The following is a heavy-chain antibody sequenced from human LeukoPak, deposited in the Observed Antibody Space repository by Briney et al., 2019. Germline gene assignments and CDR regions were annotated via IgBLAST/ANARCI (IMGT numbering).Heavy chain of an antibody. CDR2: INGDGSST. Sequence: PGGSLRLSCAASGFTFSSYWMHWVRQAPGKGLVWVSRINGDGSSTSSADSVKGRFTISRDNAKNTLFLQMNSLRAEDTAVYYCTREYQALDYWGQGTLVTVSS. D-gene: IGHD2-2*01. CDR1: GFTFSSYW. J-gene: IGHJ4*02. V-gene: IGHV3-74*01. CDR3: TREYQALDY.